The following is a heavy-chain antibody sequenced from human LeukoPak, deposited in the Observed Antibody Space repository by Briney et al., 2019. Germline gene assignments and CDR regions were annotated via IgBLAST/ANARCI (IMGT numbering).Heavy chain of an antibody. V-gene: IGHV3-9*01. CDR2: ISYSSATI. Sequence: PGGSLRLSCAASGFTFSSYEMNWVRQAPGKGLEWVSGISYSSATIGYVDSVKGRFIISRDNAKNSLYLQMNSLRAEDTALYFCAKDRGGGSQLGDAFDVWGQGTMVSVSS. J-gene: IGHJ3*01. D-gene: IGHD2-15*01. CDR3: AKDRGGGSQLGDAFDV. CDR1: GFTFSSYE.